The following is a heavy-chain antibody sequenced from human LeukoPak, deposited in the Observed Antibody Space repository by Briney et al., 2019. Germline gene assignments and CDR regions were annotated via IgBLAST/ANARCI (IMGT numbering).Heavy chain of an antibody. J-gene: IGHJ5*02. CDR2: IYYSGST. D-gene: IGHD6-19*01. CDR3: ARRGPDSSGWYASEVRFDP. Sequence: SETLSLTCTVSGGSISSSSYYWGWIRQPPGRGLEWIGSIYYSGSTYYNPSLKSRVTISVDTSKNQFSLKLSSVTAADTAVYYCARRGPDSSGWYASEVRFDPWGQGTLVTVSS. V-gene: IGHV4-39*01. CDR1: GGSISSSSYY.